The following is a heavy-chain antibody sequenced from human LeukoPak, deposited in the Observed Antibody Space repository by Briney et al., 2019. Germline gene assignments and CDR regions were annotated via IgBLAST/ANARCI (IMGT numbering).Heavy chain of an antibody. V-gene: IGHV3-7*01. Sequence: GGSLRLSCAASGFTFSSYWMSWVRQAPGKGLEWVANIKQDGSEKYYVDSVKGRFTISRDNAKNSLYLQMNSLRAEDTAVYYCASTVTGRYYYYYYGMDVWGQGTTVTVSS. CDR2: IKQDGSEK. D-gene: IGHD4-17*01. CDR1: GFTFSSYW. CDR3: ASTVTGRYYYYYYGMDV. J-gene: IGHJ6*02.